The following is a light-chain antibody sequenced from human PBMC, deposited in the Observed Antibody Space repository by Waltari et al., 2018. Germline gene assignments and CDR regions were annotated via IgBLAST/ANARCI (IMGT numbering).Light chain of an antibody. Sequence: MVLTQSPDTLSLSPVERATLSCRSSQSVSSIALVWLQQQPGQAPSLVIYGTSRRATGFPDRFSGSWSGTDFTLTISRLEPEDFAMYYCQQYDGSVLTFGGGTKVEL. CDR1: QSVSSIA. J-gene: IGKJ4*01. CDR2: GTS. V-gene: IGKV3-20*01. CDR3: QQYDGSVLT.